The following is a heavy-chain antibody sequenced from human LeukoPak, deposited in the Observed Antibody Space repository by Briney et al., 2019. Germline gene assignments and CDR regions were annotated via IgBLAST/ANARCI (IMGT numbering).Heavy chain of an antibody. CDR1: GFTFSNYA. CDR2: ISGSGGST. D-gene: IGHD3-3*01. V-gene: IGHV3-23*01. CDR3: AKSYTIFGVVIRPPLTPLDY. Sequence: QTGGSLRLSCAASGFTFSNYAMNWVRQAPGKGLEWVSGISGSGGSTYYADSVKGRFTISRGNSKNTLYLQMNSLRAEDTAVYYCAKSYTIFGVVIRPPLTPLDYWGQGTLVTVSS. J-gene: IGHJ4*02.